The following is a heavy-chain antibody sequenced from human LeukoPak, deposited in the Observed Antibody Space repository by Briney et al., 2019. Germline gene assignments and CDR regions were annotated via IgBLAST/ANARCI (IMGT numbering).Heavy chain of an antibody. CDR1: GFTFSSYD. V-gene: IGHV3-30*02. D-gene: IGHD3-9*01. CDR3: AGTYYDILTGPQNWLDP. Sequence: PGKSLRLSCAASGFTFSSYDMHWVRQAPGKGLEWVAFIRYDGSNKYYADSVKGRFTMSRDNPKNTLYLQMNSLRAEDTGVYYCAGTYYDILTGPQNWLDPWGQGTLVTVSS. CDR2: IRYDGSNK. J-gene: IGHJ5*02.